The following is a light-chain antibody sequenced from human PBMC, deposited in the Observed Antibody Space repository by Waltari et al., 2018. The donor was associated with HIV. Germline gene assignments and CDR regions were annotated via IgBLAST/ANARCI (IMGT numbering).Light chain of an antibody. J-gene: IGKJ1*01. CDR2: LGS. V-gene: IGKV2-28*01. CDR1: QSLLHSNGYNY. CDR3: MQALQTPWT. Sequence: DIVMTQSPLSLPVTPGEPASISCRSSQSLLHSNGYNYLDWYLQKPGQSPQLLIYLGSNRASWVPDRFSGSGSGTDFTLKISRVEAEDVGLYYCMQALQTPWTFGQGTKVEIK.